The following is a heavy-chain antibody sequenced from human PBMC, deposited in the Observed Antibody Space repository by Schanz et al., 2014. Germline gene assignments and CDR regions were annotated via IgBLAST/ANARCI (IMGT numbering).Heavy chain of an antibody. D-gene: IGHD2-21*02. V-gene: IGHV3-21*01. Sequence: VQLVESGGGVVQPGRSLRLSCVASGFNFGSHGMHWVRQAPGKGLEWVSSISSRSSHIYYADSVKGRFTVSRDNAKNSVYLQMNGLRVEDTAVYYCVRERTNYGGNSYFFDHWGQGTQVTVSS. CDR3: VRERTNYGGNSYFFDH. J-gene: IGHJ4*02. CDR1: GFNFGSHG. CDR2: ISSRSSHI.